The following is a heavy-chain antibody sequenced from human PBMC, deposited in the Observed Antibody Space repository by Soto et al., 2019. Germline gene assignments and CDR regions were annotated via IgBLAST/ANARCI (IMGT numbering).Heavy chain of an antibody. CDR1: XXXXTXXXY. CDR3: ARSVFP. Sequence: SETLSLTCTXXXXXXTXXXYWSWIRQHPGKGLEWIGYIYYSGSTYYNPSLKSRVTISIDTSKNQFSLKLTSVTAADTAVYYCARSVFPWVQGTLVT. V-gene: IGHV4-31*03. CDR2: IYYSGST. J-gene: IGHJ5*02.